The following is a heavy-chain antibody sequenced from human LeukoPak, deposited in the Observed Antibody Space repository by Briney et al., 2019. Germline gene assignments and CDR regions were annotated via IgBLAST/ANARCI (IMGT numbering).Heavy chain of an antibody. CDR2: ISEAI. V-gene: IGHV3-48*04. Sequence: PGGSLRLSCIASGFVFSRDNMNWVRRASGKGLEWVAHISEAIYYADSVQGRFTISRDNAKNSLYLQMSNLRAEDTAMYYCVREVGRPKTFYFDSWGRGTPVTVSS. CDR1: GFVFSRDN. CDR3: VREVGRPKTFYFDS. D-gene: IGHD3-16*01. J-gene: IGHJ4*02.